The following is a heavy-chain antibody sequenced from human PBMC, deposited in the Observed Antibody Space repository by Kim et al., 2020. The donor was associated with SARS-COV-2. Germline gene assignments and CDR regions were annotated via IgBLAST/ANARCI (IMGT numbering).Heavy chain of an antibody. Sequence: ADSVEGRFTISRDNSKNTLYLQMNSLRAEDTAVYYWAKAGYGMVRGVIPNWGQGTLVTVSS. J-gene: IGHJ4*02. V-gene: IGHV3-23*01. CDR3: AKAGYGMVRGVIPN. D-gene: IGHD3-10*01.